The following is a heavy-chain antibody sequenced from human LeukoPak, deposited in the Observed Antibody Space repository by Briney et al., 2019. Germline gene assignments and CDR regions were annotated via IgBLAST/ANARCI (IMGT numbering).Heavy chain of an antibody. D-gene: IGHD3-22*01. J-gene: IGHJ4*02. CDR2: IYHSGST. CDR1: GYSISSGYY. CDR3: ARDRLNYYDSSGSENYFDY. Sequence: SETLSLTCTVSGYSISSGYYWGWIRQPPGKGLEWTGSIYHSGSTYYNPSLKSRVTISVDTSKNQFSLKLSSVTAADTAVYYCARDRLNYYDSSGSENYFDYWGQGTLVTVSS. V-gene: IGHV4-38-2*02.